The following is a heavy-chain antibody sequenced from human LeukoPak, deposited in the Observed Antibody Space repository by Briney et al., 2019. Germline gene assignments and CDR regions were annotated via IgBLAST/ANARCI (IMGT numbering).Heavy chain of an antibody. CDR2: ISSSSSYI. V-gene: IGHV3-21*01. CDR3: AREGSGASLAYYFNY. D-gene: IGHD6-19*01. J-gene: IGHJ4*02. Sequence: PGGSLRLSCAASGFTFSSYSMNWVRQAPGKGLEWVSSISSSSSYIYYADSVKGRFTISRDNAKNSLYLQMNSLRAEDTAVYYCAREGSGASLAYYFNYWGQGTLVTVSS. CDR1: GFTFSSYS.